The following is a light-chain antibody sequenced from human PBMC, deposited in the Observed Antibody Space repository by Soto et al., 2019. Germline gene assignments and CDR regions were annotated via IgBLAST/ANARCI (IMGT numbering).Light chain of an antibody. V-gene: IGKV1-39*01. CDR3: QQTYSDIS. CDR1: RTINTY. J-gene: IGKJ4*01. Sequence: SLSASVGDTITITCRASRTINTYLNWFQQKPGEPPRLLIYGASTLHDGVPSRLSGSGSGADFTLTIRGLQPEDFASYHCQQTYSDISFGGGTKVDIK. CDR2: GAS.